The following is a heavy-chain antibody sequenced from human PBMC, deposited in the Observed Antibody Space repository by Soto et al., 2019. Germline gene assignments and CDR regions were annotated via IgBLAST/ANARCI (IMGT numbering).Heavy chain of an antibody. Sequence: SETLSLTCTVSGGSVTNSSYYWGWIRQSPGKGLEWIGSVYYRGRSYSKSSVKSRVTISVDTSKNRFSLSLNSVTASDTAVYFCVSQRNTVPTQTYFVYCGPGALGTVSS. CDR2: VYYRGRS. D-gene: IGHD2-2*02. CDR1: GGSVTNSSYY. CDR3: VSQRNTVPTQTYFVY. V-gene: IGHV4-39*01. J-gene: IGHJ4*02.